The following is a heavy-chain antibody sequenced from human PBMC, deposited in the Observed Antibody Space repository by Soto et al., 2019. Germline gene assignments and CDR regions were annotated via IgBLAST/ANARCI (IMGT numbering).Heavy chain of an antibody. J-gene: IGHJ5*02. CDR2: IGTAGDT. CDR3: ARGGGSGSYAWFDP. CDR1: GFTFSSYD. V-gene: IGHV3-13*01. D-gene: IGHD3-10*01. Sequence: EVQLVESGGGLVQPGGSLRLSCAASGFTFSSYDMHWVCQATGKGLEWVSAIGTAGDTYYPGSVKGRFTISRENAKNSLYLQMNSLRAGDTAVYYCARGGGSGSYAWFDPWGQGTLVTVSS.